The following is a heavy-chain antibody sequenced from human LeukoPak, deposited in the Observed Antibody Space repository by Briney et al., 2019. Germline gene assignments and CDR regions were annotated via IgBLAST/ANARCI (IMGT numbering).Heavy chain of an antibody. D-gene: IGHD3-3*01. CDR2: ISYDGSNK. J-gene: IGHJ4*02. CDR1: GFTFSSYA. CDR3: AKARAGTTIFGGGYYFDY. V-gene: IGHV3-30-3*01. Sequence: GGSLRLSCAASGFTFSSYAMHWVRQAPGKGLEWVAVISYDGSNKYYADSVNGRFTISRDNSKNTLYLQMNSLRAEDTAVYYCAKARAGTTIFGGGYYFDYWGQGTLVTVSS.